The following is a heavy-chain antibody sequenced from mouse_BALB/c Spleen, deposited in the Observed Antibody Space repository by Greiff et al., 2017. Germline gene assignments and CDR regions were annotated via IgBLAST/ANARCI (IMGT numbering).Heavy chain of an antibody. J-gene: IGHJ4*01. V-gene: IGHV1-14*01. CDR1: GYTFTSYV. CDR3: ARDYGNYDYAMDY. CDR2: INPYNDGT. D-gene: IGHD2-1*01. Sequence: VQLQQSGPELVKPGASVKMSCKASGYTFTSYVMHWVKQKPGQGLEWIGYINPYNDGTKYNEKFKGKATLTSDKSSSTAYMELSSLTSEDSAVYYCARDYGNYDYAMDYWGQGTSVTVSS.